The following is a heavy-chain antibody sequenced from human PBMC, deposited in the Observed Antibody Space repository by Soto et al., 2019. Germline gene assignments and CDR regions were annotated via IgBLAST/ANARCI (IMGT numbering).Heavy chain of an antibody. Sequence: SVKVSCQASGYTLTDYYLHWARQAPGQRLELMGWINPKNGATIYAQKSQGRVTMTRDTSICTAYMELSRLRSDDTAVDCCARVYYDSSGYFDYWG. J-gene: IGHJ4*01. CDR1: GYTLTDYY. V-gene: IGHV1-2*02. CDR2: INPKNGAT. D-gene: IGHD3-22*01. CDR3: ARVYYDSSGYFDY.